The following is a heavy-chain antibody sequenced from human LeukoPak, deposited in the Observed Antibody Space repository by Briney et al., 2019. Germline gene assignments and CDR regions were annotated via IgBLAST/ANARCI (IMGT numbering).Heavy chain of an antibody. Sequence: PGGSLRLSCAASGFTFSSYAMSWVRQAPGKGLEWVSAISGSGGSTYYADSVKGRFTISRDNSKNTLYLQMNSLGAEDTAVYYCAKYDFDWLLYSVNYWGQGTLVTVSS. CDR2: ISGSGGST. CDR1: GFTFSSYA. V-gene: IGHV3-23*01. D-gene: IGHD3-9*01. J-gene: IGHJ4*02. CDR3: AKYDFDWLLYSVNY.